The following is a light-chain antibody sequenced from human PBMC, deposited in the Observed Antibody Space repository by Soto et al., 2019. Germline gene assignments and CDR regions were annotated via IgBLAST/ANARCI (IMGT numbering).Light chain of an antibody. CDR3: QQYKSYSRT. Sequence: DVQLTQSPYTLSASVGDRVIITCRASQSISNWLAWYQQKPGRAPNLLIYDASTLESGVPSRFSGGGSGTEFTLTITSLQPDDFATYYCQQYKSYSRTFGQGTKVDIK. V-gene: IGKV1-5*01. CDR1: QSISNW. J-gene: IGKJ1*01. CDR2: DAS.